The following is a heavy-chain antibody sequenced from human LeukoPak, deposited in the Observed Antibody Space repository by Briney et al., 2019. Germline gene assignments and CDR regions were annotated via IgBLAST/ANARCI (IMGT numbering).Heavy chain of an antibody. CDR3: ARGPSITTVRGGQWYYYMDV. J-gene: IGHJ6*03. V-gene: IGHV1-46*01. D-gene: IGHD3-10*01. CDR1: GYIFISYY. CDR2: INPSGGST. Sequence: ASVKVSCKASGYIFISYYIHWVRQAPGQGLEWMGIINPSGGSTSYTQKFQGRVTMTRDMSTSTVYMELSSLRSEDTAVYYCARGPSITTVRGGQWYYYMDVWGKGTTVTISS.